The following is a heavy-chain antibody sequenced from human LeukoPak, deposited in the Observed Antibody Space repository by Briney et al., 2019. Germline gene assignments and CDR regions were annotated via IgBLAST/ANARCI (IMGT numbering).Heavy chain of an antibody. Sequence: SVKVSCKASGGTFSSYAISWVRQAPGQGLEWMGRIIPILGIANYAQKFQGRVTMTEDTSTDTAYMELSSLRSEDTAVYYCATAPPTSTVTTSTWLTLWGQGTLVTVSS. J-gene: IGHJ4*02. CDR2: IIPILGIA. CDR3: ATAPPTSTVTTSTWLTL. V-gene: IGHV1-69*04. D-gene: IGHD4-17*01. CDR1: GGTFSSYA.